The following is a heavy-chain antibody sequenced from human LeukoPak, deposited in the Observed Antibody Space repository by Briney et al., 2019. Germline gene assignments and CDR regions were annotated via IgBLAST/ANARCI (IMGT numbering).Heavy chain of an antibody. V-gene: IGHV4-59*01. Sequence: PSETLSLTCTVSGGSISNYYWTWIRQPPGKGLEWIGYVYYLGSTNYNPSLNSRVTISLDTSENQFSLKLTSVTAADTALYYCAGATIAAAGFSFDYWGQGTLVTVSS. J-gene: IGHJ4*02. D-gene: IGHD6-13*01. CDR1: GGSISNYY. CDR2: VYYLGST. CDR3: AGATIAAAGFSFDY.